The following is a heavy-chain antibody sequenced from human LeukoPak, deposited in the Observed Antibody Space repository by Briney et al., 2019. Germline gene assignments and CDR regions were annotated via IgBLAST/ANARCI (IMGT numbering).Heavy chain of an antibody. CDR2: IYNDGSST. V-gene: IGHV3-74*01. CDR1: GFTFSSYG. CDR3: ARDGSSWANWLDP. Sequence: GGSLRLSCAASGFTFSSYGMHWVRQAPGEGLVWVSRIYNDGSSTSYADSVKGRFTISRDNAKNTLYLQMNSLRVEDTAVYYCARDGSSWANWLDPWGQGTLVTVSS. J-gene: IGHJ5*02. D-gene: IGHD6-13*01.